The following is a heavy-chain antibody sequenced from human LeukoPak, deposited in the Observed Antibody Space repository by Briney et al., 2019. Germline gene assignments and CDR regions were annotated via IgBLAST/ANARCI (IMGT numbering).Heavy chain of an antibody. CDR1: GGSISSYY. V-gene: IGHV4-4*07. D-gene: IGHD2-2*01. CDR3: ARELVVPAAPYYYYYMDV. CDR2: IYTSGST. Sequence: SETLSLTCTVSGGSISSYYWSWIRQPAGKGLEWIGRIYTSGSTNYNPSLKSRVTMSVDTSKNQFSLKLSSVTAADTAVYYCARELVVPAAPYYYYYMDVWGKGTTVTVSS. J-gene: IGHJ6*03.